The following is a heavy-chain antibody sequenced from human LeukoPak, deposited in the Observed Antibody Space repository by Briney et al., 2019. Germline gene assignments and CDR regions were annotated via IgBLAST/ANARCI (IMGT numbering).Heavy chain of an antibody. CDR2: IYYSGST. J-gene: IGHJ2*01. CDR3: ARDPSPRWSVVVAARVYWYFDL. D-gene: IGHD2-15*01. Sequence: SGTLSLTCTVSGGFISSGGYYWSWIRQHPGKGLEWIGYIYYSGSTYYNPSLKSRVTISVDTSKNQFSLKLSSVTAADTAVYYCARDPSPRWSVVVAARVYWYFDLWGRGTLVTVSS. V-gene: IGHV4-31*03. CDR1: GGFISSGGYY.